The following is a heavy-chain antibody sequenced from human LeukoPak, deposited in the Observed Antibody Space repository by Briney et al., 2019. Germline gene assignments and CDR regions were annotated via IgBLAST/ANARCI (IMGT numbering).Heavy chain of an antibody. V-gene: IGHV1-2*02. Sequence: VASVKVSCKASGYTFTGYYMHWVRQAPGQGLEWMGWINPNSGGTNYAQKFQGRVTMTRDTSISTAYMELSRLRSDDTAVYYCARGDYGGGGNWFDPWGQGTLVTVSS. CDR3: ARGDYGGGGNWFDP. CDR1: GYTFTGYY. CDR2: INPNSGGT. J-gene: IGHJ5*02. D-gene: IGHD4-17*01.